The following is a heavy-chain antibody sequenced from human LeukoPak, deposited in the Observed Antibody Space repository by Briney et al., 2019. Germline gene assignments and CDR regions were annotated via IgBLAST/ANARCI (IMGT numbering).Heavy chain of an antibody. D-gene: IGHD4-17*01. CDR3: ASGTYGDYSFDF. V-gene: IGHV1-2*06. CDR2: ISPKSGDT. Sequence: ASVKVSCKASGYTFTGYYIHWVRQAPGQGLEWKGRISPKSGDTDYSQKFQGGVTLTSDSSITTAYMELNRLTSDATAVYYCASGTYGDYSFDFWGQGTLVTVSS. CDR1: GYTFTGYY. J-gene: IGHJ4*02.